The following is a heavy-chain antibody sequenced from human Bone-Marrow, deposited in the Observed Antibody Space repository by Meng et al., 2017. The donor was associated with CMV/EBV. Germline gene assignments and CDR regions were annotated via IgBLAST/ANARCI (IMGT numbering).Heavy chain of an antibody. V-gene: IGHV4-39*07. CDR1: GGSISSSSYY. CDR3: ARVPDFWSCYRIHPLYYFDY. CDR2: IYYSGST. J-gene: IGHJ4*02. D-gene: IGHD3-3*01. Sequence: SETLSLTCTVSGGSISSSSYYWGWIRQPPGKGLEWIGSIYYSGSTYYNPSLKSRVTISVDTSKNQFSLKLSSVTAADTAVYYCARVPDFWSCYRIHPLYYFDYWGQGTRVTVSS.